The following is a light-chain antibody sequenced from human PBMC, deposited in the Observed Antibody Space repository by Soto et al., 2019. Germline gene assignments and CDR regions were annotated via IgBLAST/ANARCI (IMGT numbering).Light chain of an antibody. Sequence: EIVLTQSPGTLSLSPGDRATLSCRASQTIDGAFLAWYLQKPGQAPRLLIYAASIRATAIPDRFSGSGSGTDFTITITRLEPEDFAVYYCQRYGNSPTFGGGTKVESK. CDR1: QTIDGAF. J-gene: IGKJ4*01. CDR3: QRYGNSPT. V-gene: IGKV3-20*01. CDR2: AAS.